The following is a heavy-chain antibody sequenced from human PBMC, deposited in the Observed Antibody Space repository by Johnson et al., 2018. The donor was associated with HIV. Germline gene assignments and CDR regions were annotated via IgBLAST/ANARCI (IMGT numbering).Heavy chain of an antibody. CDR3: ARALKRIAAADDAFDI. CDR2: IYSGGST. CDR1: GFTVSSNY. V-gene: IGHV3-66*01. Sequence: VQLVESGGGLVQPGRSLRLSCAASGFTVSSNYMSWVRQAPGKGLEWVSVIYSGGSTYYADSVKGRFTISRDNSKNTLYLQMNSLRAEDTAVYYCARALKRIAAADDAFDIWGQGTMVTVSS. D-gene: IGHD6-13*01. J-gene: IGHJ3*02.